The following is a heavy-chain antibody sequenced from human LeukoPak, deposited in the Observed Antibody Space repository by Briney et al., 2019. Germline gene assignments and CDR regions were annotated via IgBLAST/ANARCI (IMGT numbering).Heavy chain of an antibody. Sequence: KSSETLSLTCTVSGASINNSSYWGWIRPPPGKGLEWIATVYHVGTTFYNPSLKSRIRISADASKNLLSLRLTSVTAADTAVYFCASGQNLYLWGQGTLLVVSS. J-gene: IGHJ4*02. CDR2: VYHVGTT. D-gene: IGHD2/OR15-2a*01. CDR3: ASGQNLYL. V-gene: IGHV4-38-2*02. CDR1: GASINNSSY.